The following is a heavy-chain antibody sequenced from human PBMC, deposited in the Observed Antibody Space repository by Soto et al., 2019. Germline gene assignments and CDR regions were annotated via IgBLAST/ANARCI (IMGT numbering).Heavy chain of an antibody. V-gene: IGHV4-59*01. J-gene: IGHJ4*02. CDR3: ARVRGTAGKRYFDY. D-gene: IGHD6-13*01. CDR1: GGSMIAYY. CDR2: TYYSGST. Sequence: SETLSLTCTVSGGSMIAYYWNWMRQPPGKGLQWIGYTYYSGSTTYNPSLKSRVTISVDSSKNQFSLKLDSVTPADTAVYYCARVRGTAGKRYFDYWGPGTLVTVSS.